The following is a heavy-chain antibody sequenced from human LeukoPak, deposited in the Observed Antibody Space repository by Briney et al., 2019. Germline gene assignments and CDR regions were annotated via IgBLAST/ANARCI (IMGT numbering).Heavy chain of an antibody. Sequence: PGGSLRLSCAASGFTVSSNYMSWVRQAPGKGLEWVSVIYSGGSTYYADSVKGRFTISRDNSKNTLYLQMNSLRAEDTAVYYCASHEGGGGYSPYYFDYWGQGTLVTVSS. J-gene: IGHJ4*02. CDR1: GFTVSSNY. V-gene: IGHV3-53*01. CDR2: IYSGGST. CDR3: ASHEGGGGYSPYYFDY. D-gene: IGHD2-21*01.